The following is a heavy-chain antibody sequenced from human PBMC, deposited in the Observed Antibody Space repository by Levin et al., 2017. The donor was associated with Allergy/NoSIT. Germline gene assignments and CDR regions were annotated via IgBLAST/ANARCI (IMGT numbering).Heavy chain of an antibody. V-gene: IGHV3-23*01. D-gene: IGHD7-27*01. CDR2: ISGSGGST. CDR3: ATDTKLGIRYFDY. CDR1: GFTFSSYA. Sequence: GGSLRLSCAASGFTFSSYAMSWVRQAPGKGLEWVSAISGSGGSTYYADSVKGRFTISRDNSKNTLYLQMNSLRAEDTAVYYCATDTKLGIRYFDYWGQGTLVTVSS. J-gene: IGHJ4*02.